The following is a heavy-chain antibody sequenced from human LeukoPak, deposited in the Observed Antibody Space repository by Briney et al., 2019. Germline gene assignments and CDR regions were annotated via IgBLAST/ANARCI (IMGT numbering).Heavy chain of an antibody. Sequence: PGGSLRLSCAASGFTVSNNYMSWVRQAPGKGLEWVSVIYGGGSTYYADSVKGRFTISRDDSKNTLYLQMNSLRAEDTAVYYCARLTSGGDYAFDYWGQGTLVTVSS. V-gene: IGHV3-66*04. D-gene: IGHD2-21*02. CDR2: IYGGGST. J-gene: IGHJ4*02. CDR3: ARLTSGGDYAFDY. CDR1: GFTVSNNY.